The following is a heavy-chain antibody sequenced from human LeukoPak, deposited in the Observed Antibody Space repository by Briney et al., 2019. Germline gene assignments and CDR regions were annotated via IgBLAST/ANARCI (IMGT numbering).Heavy chain of an antibody. D-gene: IGHD6-6*01. CDR2: IYYSGRT. CDR1: GGSLSRYY. Sequence: SETLSLTCTVSGGSLSRYYWSWLRQPPGKGVEGIGYIYYSGRTKYNPSLKSRVTISVDTSKIQFSLKLSSVSAADTAVYSCAMYTSSSLGNVMNYWGQGTLVTVSS. CDR3: AMYTSSSLGNVMNY. J-gene: IGHJ4*02. V-gene: IGHV4-59*01.